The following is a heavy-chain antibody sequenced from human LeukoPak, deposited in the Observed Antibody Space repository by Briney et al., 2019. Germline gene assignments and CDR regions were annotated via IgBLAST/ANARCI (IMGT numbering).Heavy chain of an antibody. CDR1: GFTFSSCW. CDR3: ARDPYSGAYGDTYYYFMDV. D-gene: IGHD1-26*01. J-gene: IGHJ6*03. V-gene: IGHV3-7*01. CDR2: IKQDGSEK. Sequence: GGSLRLSCAASGFTFSSCWMSWVRQAPGKGLEWVANIKQDGSEKYYVDSVKGRFTISRDNAKNSLYLQMNSLRAADTAVYYCARDPYSGAYGDTYYYFMDVWGKGTTVTISS.